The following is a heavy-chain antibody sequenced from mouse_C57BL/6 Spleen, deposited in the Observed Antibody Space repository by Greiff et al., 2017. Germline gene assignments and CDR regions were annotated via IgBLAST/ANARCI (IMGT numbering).Heavy chain of an antibody. CDR2: IDPETGGT. J-gene: IGHJ2*01. CDR1: GYTFTDYE. V-gene: IGHV1-15*01. Sequence: QVHVKQSGAELVRPGASVTLSCKASGYTFTDYEMHWVKQTPVHGLEWIGAIDPETGGTAYNQKFKGKAILTADKSSSTAYMELRSLTSEDSAVYYCTGLLRDYWGQGTTLTVSS. CDR3: TGLLRDY. D-gene: IGHD1-1*01.